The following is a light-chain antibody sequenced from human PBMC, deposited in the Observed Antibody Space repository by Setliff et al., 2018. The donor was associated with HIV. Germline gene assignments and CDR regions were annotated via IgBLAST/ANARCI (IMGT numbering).Light chain of an antibody. CDR1: SSDVGSYNR. CDR3: SSYTSSSTFV. J-gene: IGLJ1*01. V-gene: IGLV2-18*02. Sequence: QSALTQPPSVSGSPGQSATISCTGTSSDVGSYNRVSWYQQPPGTAPKLMIYEVSNRPSGVPDRFSGSKSGNTASLTISGPQAEDEADYYCSSYTSSSTFVFGTGTKVTVL. CDR2: EVS.